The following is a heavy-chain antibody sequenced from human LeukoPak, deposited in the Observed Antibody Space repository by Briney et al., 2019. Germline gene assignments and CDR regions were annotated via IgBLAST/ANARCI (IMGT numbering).Heavy chain of an antibody. CDR1: GGSISSGDYY. D-gene: IGHD6-13*01. J-gene: IGHJ4*02. CDR3: ARESIAAAYLVDY. CDR2: IYYSGST. V-gene: IGHV4-30-4*08. Sequence: SETLSLTCTVSGGSISSGDYYWSWIRQPPGKGLEWIGYIYYSGSTYYNPSLKSRVTISVDTSKNQFSLKLSSVTAADTAVYYCARESIAAAYLVDYWGQGTLVTVSS.